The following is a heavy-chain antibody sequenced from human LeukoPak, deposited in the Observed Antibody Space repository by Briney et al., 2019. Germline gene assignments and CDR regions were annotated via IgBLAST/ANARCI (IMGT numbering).Heavy chain of an antibody. V-gene: IGHV4-38-2*02. Sequence: SETLSLTCTVSDYSISSGYYWGWIRQPPGKGLEWTGSINHRGSTYYNPSLKSRVTISVDTSKNQFFLKLTSVTAADTAVYYCARDRKYHDSWDQGTLVTVSS. CDR1: DYSISSGYY. D-gene: IGHD3-22*01. J-gene: IGHJ4*02. CDR2: INHRGST. CDR3: ARDRKYHDS.